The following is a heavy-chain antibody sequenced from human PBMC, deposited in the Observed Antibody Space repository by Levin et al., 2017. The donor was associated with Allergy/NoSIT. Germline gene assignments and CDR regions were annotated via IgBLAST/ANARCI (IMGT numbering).Heavy chain of an antibody. CDR2: INHSGST. CDR3: ARGRRSGRSAFDI. D-gene: IGHD3-10*01. CDR1: GGSFSGYY. V-gene: IGHV4-34*01. Sequence: PSETLSLTCAVYGGSFSGYYWSWNRQPPGKGLEWIGEINHSGSTNYNPSLKSRVTISVDTSKNQFSLKLSSVTAADTAVYYCARGRRSGRSAFDIWGQGTMVTVSS. J-gene: IGHJ3*02.